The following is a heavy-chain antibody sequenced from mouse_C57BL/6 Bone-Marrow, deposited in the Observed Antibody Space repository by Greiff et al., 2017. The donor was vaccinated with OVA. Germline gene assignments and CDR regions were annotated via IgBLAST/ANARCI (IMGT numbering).Heavy chain of an antibody. V-gene: IGHV1-82*01. CDR3: ARNYGSSYVRGNFDY. Sequence: QVQLQQSGPELVKPGASVKISCKASGYAFSSSWMNWVKQRPGKGLEWIGRIYPGDGDTNYNGKFKGKATLTADKSSSTAYMQLSSLTSEDSAVYFCARNYGSSYVRGNFDYWGQGTTPTVSS. CDR2: IYPGDGDT. CDR1: GYAFSSSW. D-gene: IGHD1-1*01. J-gene: IGHJ2*01.